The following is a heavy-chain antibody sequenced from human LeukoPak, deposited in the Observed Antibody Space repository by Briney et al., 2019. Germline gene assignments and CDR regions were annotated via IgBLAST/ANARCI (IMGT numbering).Heavy chain of an antibody. CDR3: ARDFASGSYFGY. V-gene: IGHV3-30-3*01. D-gene: IGHD1-26*01. Sequence: PGGSLRLSCAASGFTFSSYAMHWVRQAPGKGLEWVAVISYDGSNKYYADSVKGRFTISRDNSKNTLYLQMNSLRAEDTAVYYCARDFASGSYFGYWGQGTLVTVSS. CDR1: GFTFSSYA. J-gene: IGHJ4*02. CDR2: ISYDGSNK.